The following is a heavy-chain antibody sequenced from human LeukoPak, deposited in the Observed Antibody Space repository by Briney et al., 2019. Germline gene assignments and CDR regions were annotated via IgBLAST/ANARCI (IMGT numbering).Heavy chain of an antibody. D-gene: IGHD3-22*01. Sequence: PGRSLRLSCAASGFTFSSYAMHWVRQAPGKGLEWVAVISYDGSNKYYADSVKGRFTISRDNSKNTLYLQMNSLRAEDTAVYYCASTHSEYYYDSSGYYIESDWYFDLWGRGTLVTVSS. CDR2: ISYDGSNK. CDR3: ASTHSEYYYDSSGYYIESDWYFDL. CDR1: GFTFSSYA. V-gene: IGHV3-30*04. J-gene: IGHJ2*01.